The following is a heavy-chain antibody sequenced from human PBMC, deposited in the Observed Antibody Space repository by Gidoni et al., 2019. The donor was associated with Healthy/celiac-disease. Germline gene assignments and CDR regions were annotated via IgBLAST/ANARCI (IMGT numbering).Heavy chain of an antibody. J-gene: IGHJ6*02. CDR2: IRSKANSYAT. V-gene: IGHV3-73*02. CDR3: TRQSYDFWSGYPSDYYGMDV. Sequence: EVQLVASGGGLVQPGGSMKLSCAASGFTFRGSGMHWVRQAFGKGLAWVGRIRSKANSYATAYAASVKGRFTISRDDSKNTAYLQMNSLKTEDTAVYYCTRQSYDFWSGYPSDYYGMDVWGQGTTVTVSS. D-gene: IGHD3-3*01. CDR1: GFTFRGSG.